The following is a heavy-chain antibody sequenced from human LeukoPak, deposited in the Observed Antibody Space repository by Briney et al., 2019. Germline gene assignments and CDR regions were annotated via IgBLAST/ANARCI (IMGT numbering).Heavy chain of an antibody. Sequence: GGSLRLSCAASGLTFSKYSMTWVRQAPGKGLEWVSFIDTSSTTMYYTDSVKGRFTISRDSAKNSLYLQMNSLKVEDTAIYYCARDNWVDCWGQGTLVTVSS. J-gene: IGHJ5*01. V-gene: IGHV3-48*04. CDR2: IDTSSTTM. CDR3: ARDNWVDC. CDR1: GLTFSKYS.